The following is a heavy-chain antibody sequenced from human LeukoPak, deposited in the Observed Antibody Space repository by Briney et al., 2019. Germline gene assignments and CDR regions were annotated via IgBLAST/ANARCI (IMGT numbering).Heavy chain of an antibody. D-gene: IGHD3-16*01. CDR1: GGSISSYY. Sequence: PSETLSLTCTVSGGSISSYYWSWIRQPPGKGLEWIGYIYYSGSTKYNPSLKSRVTISVDTSKNQFSLKLSSVTAADTAVYYCARDRFNGRNWFDPWGQGTLVTVSS. J-gene: IGHJ5*02. V-gene: IGHV4-59*01. CDR2: IYYSGST. CDR3: ARDRFNGRNWFDP.